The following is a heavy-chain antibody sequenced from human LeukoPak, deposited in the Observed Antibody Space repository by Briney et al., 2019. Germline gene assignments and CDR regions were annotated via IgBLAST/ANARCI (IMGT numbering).Heavy chain of an antibody. CDR3: AREAAVAGTGGWFDP. Sequence: ASVTVSCKASGYTFTVYYMHWVRQAPGQGREWMGWINPSSGGTNYAQKFQGRVTMTRDTSISTAYMELSRLRSDETAVYYCAREAAVAGTGGWFDPWGQGTLVTVSS. D-gene: IGHD6-19*01. V-gene: IGHV1-2*02. CDR1: GYTFTVYY. CDR2: INPSSGGT. J-gene: IGHJ5*02.